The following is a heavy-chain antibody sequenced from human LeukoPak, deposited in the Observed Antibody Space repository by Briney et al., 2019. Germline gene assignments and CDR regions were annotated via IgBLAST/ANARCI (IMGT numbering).Heavy chain of an antibody. D-gene: IGHD3-10*01. V-gene: IGHV3-23*01. Sequence: GGSLRLSCAASGFTFSSYATHCVRQAPGRGLEWVTAISGSGGSTYYADSVRGRFTISRDNSKTTLYLQMTSLRAEDTAVYYVARGATTCNYYGSGSYYFIDYWGQGTLVTVSA. CDR3: ARGATTCNYYGSGSYYFIDY. CDR2: ISGSGGST. CDR1: GFTFSSYA. J-gene: IGHJ4*02.